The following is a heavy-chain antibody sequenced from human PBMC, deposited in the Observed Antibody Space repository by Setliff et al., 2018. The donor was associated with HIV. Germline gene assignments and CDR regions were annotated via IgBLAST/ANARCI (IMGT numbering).Heavy chain of an antibody. V-gene: IGHV1-8*02. CDR2: MNPNSGNT. D-gene: IGHD3-10*01. CDR3: ARAVRVVRGVIRNYYYYMDV. Sequence: ASVKVSCKASGYTFTSYDINWVRQATGQGLEWMGWMNPNSGNTGYAQKFQGRVTMTRNTSISTAYMELSSLRSEDTAVYYCARAVRVVRGVIRNYYYYMDVWGKGTTVTV. CDR1: GYTFTSYD. J-gene: IGHJ6*03.